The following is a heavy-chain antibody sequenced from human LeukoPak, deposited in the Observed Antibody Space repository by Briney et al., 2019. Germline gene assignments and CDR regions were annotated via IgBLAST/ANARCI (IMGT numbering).Heavy chain of an antibody. V-gene: IGHV1-18*01. CDR2: ISAYNGNT. J-gene: IGHJ3*02. CDR1: GYTFTSYG. D-gene: IGHD3-10*01. CDR3: ARPYYYGSGSGDAFDI. Sequence: EASVTVSFKASGYTFTSYGISWVRQAPGQGLEWMGWISAYNGNTNYAQKLQGRVTMTTDTSTSTAYMELRSLRSDDTAVYYCARPYYYGSGSGDAFDIWGQGTMVTVSS.